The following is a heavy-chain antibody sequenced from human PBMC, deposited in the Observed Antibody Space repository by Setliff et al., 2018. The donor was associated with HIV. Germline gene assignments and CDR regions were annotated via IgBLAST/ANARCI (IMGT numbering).Heavy chain of an antibody. CDR3: AKHRSGGDYTSGVFDI. CDR1: GFPFPNYG. Sequence: AESLSLSCRVSGFPFPNYGMSWVRQAAGKGLVWVSLFSGSGGRTFYAGSVRGRFIISRDSSKNTLYLQMNSLRAEDTAIYYCAKHRSGGDYTSGVFDIWGQGTMVTVSS. CDR2: FSGSGGRT. J-gene: IGHJ3*02. V-gene: IGHV3-23*01. D-gene: IGHD4-17*01.